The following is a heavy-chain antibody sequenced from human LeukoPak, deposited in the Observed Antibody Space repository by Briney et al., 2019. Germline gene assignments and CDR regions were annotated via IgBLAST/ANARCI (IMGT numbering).Heavy chain of an antibody. V-gene: IGHV1-18*01. CDR2: ISAYNGNT. CDR1: GYTFTSYG. Sequence: ASVKVSCTASGYTFTSYGISWVRQAPGQGLEWMGWISAYNGNTNYAQKLQGRVTMTTDTSTSTAYMELRSLRSDDTAVYYCARGSSYYYDSSGYYLDWGQGTLVTVSS. D-gene: IGHD3-22*01. CDR3: ARGSSYYYDSSGYYLD. J-gene: IGHJ4*02.